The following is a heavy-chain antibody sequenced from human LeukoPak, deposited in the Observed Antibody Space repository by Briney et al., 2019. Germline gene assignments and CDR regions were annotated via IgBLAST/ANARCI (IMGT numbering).Heavy chain of an antibody. D-gene: IGHD3-22*01. V-gene: IGHV3-30*18. CDR2: ISYDGTNK. J-gene: IGHJ4*02. Sequence: PGGSLRLSCAASGFTFSTYGMHWVRQAPGKGLEWVAVISYDGTNKYYADSVKGRFTISRDNSKNTLYLQMNSLRAEDTAVYYCAKSYYYDNSGYLDYWGRGTLVTVSS. CDR3: AKSYYYDNSGYLDY. CDR1: GFTFSTYG.